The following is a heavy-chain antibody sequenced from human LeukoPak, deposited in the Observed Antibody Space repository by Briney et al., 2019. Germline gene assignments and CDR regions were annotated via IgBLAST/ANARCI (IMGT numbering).Heavy chain of an antibody. CDR1: GFTFDDYA. D-gene: IGHD1-26*01. V-gene: IGHV3-43*02. CDR2: ISGDGGST. J-gene: IGHJ6*02. Sequence: GGSLRLSCAASGFTFDDYAMHWVRQAPGKGLEWVSLISGDGGSTYYADSVKGRFTISRDSAKNSLYLRLNSLRDEDTAVYYCASQVRAGGGMDVWGQGTTVTVSS. CDR3: ASQVRAGGGMDV.